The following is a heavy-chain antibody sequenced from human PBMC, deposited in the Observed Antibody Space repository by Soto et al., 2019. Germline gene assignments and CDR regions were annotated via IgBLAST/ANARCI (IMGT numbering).Heavy chain of an antibody. CDR1: AFSLSTGGVG. D-gene: IGHD2-21*02. CDR3: IQSRCGGDCLQSYASYYYYGMDV. V-gene: IGHV2-5*01. Sequence: ESGPTLVNPTQTLTLTCTFSAFSLSTGGVGVGWIRQPPGKAQEWLAFFYWYDDKRYSPSLRSRLTITKDTSKNQVVLTMTNMDPVDTATYYCIQSRCGGDCLQSYASYYYYGMDVWGQGTTVTVSS. CDR2: FYWYDDK. J-gene: IGHJ6*02.